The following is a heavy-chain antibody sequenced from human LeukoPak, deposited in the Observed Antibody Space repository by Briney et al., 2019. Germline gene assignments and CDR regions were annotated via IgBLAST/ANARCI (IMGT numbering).Heavy chain of an antibody. V-gene: IGHV1-18*01. CDR1: GGTFSSYA. CDR3: ARGRIVVVPAANEGEKTSDAFDI. CDR2: ISAYNGNT. Sequence: ASVKVSCKASGGTFSSYAISWVRQAPGQGLEWMGWISAYNGNTNYAQKLQGRVTMTTDTSTSTAYMELRSLRSDDTAVYYCARGRIVVVPAANEGEKTSDAFDIWGQGTMVTVSS. J-gene: IGHJ3*02. D-gene: IGHD2-2*01.